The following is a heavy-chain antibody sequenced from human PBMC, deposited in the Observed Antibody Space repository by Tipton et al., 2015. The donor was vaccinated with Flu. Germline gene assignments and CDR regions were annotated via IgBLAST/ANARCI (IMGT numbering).Heavy chain of an antibody. CDR1: GYSISSVFY. J-gene: IGHJ4*02. Sequence: TLSLTCTVSGYSISSVFYWGWIRQPPGKGLEWIGNIYHSGSTFYNPSLKSRVTISVDTSKNQSSLKLSSVTAADTAVYYCARGDGYNFDYWGQGTLVTVSS. CDR3: ARGDGYNFDY. D-gene: IGHD5-24*01. CDR2: IYHSGST. V-gene: IGHV4-38-2*02.